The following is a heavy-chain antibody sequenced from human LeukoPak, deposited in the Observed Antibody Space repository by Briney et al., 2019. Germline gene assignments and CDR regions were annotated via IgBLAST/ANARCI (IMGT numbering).Heavy chain of an antibody. J-gene: IGHJ5*02. V-gene: IGHV3-11*04. CDR2: ISSSGSTI. CDR1: GFTFSDYY. Sequence: GGSLRLSCAASGFTFSDYYMSWIRQAPGKGLEWVSYISSSGSTIYYADSVKGRFTISRDNAKNSLYLQMNSLRAEDTAVYYYARATMVIRSNWFAPWRQGTLVTVSS. D-gene: IGHD3-10*01. CDR3: ARATMVIRSNWFAP.